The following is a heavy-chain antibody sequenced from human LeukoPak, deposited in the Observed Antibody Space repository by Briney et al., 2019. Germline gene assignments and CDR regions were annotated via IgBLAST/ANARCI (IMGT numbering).Heavy chain of an antibody. Sequence: GGSLRLSCAASGFTVSTNYMNWVRQAPGKGLEWVSIFYSGSSTYYADSVEGRFTISRDSSKNTLFLQMNDLRAEDTAVYYCARVGDHFHWYLDLWGRGTLVTVSS. J-gene: IGHJ2*01. D-gene: IGHD3-3*02. CDR3: ARVGDHFHWYLDL. CDR2: FYSGSST. CDR1: GFTVSTNY. V-gene: IGHV3-53*01.